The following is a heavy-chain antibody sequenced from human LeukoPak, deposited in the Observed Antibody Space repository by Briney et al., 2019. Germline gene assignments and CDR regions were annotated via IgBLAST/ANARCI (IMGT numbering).Heavy chain of an antibody. Sequence: GSLRLSCAASGFTFSTYNMNWVRQAPGKGLEWISFIKSSGTITYYTDSVKGRFTISRDNAKNSLYLQMNSLRAEDTAVYYCAREMDSGSYLGYWGQGALVTVSS. D-gene: IGHD3-10*01. CDR3: AREMDSGSYLGY. V-gene: IGHV3-48*01. CDR2: IKSSGTIT. CDR1: GFTFSTYN. J-gene: IGHJ4*02.